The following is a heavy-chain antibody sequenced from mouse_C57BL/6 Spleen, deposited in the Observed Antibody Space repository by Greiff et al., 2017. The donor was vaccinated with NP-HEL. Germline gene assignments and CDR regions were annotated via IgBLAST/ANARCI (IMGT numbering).Heavy chain of an antibody. Sequence: VQLQQPGAELVKPGASVKLSCKASGYTFTSYWITWVKQKPGQGLEWIGDIYPGSGSTNYNEKFKSKATLTVDTSSSTAYMQLSSLTSEDSAVYYCARGTGAMDYWGQGTSVTVSS. CDR2: IYPGSGST. V-gene: IGHV1-55*01. J-gene: IGHJ4*01. CDR3: ARGTGAMDY. D-gene: IGHD2-14*01. CDR1: GYTFTSYW.